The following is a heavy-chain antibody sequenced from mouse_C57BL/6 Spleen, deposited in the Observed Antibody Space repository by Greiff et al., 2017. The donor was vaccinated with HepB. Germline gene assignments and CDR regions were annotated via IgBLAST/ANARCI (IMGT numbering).Heavy chain of an antibody. CDR1: GYAFTNYL. Sequence: VQLQQSGAELVRPGTSVKVSCKASGYAFTNYLIEWVKQRPGQGLEWIGVINPGSGGTNYNEKFKGKATLTADKSSSTAYMQLSSLTSEDSAVYFCARGGPLYFDYWGQGTTLTVSS. CDR2: INPGSGGT. D-gene: IGHD3-3*01. CDR3: ARGGPLYFDY. V-gene: IGHV1-54*01. J-gene: IGHJ2*01.